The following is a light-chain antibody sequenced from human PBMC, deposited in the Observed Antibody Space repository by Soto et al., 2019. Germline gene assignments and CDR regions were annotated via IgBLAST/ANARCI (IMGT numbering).Light chain of an antibody. CDR1: QAIFNY. CDR3: QKYNIAPWT. V-gene: IGKV1-27*01. J-gene: IGKJ1*01. Sequence: DIQLTQSPIFLSASVGDRVTISCRASQAIFNYLAWYQQKPGKAPNLLIFGASTLRSGVTSRFSGSGSGTDFTLTISSLQPEDVVTYYCQKYNIAPWTFGQGTKVEIK. CDR2: GAS.